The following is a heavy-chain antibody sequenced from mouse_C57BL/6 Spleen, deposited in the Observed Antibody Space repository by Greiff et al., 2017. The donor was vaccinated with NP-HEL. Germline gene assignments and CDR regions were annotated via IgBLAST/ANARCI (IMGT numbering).Heavy chain of an antibody. CDR3: TTSGATVAKRGFDY. CDR2: IDPENGDT. D-gene: IGHD1-1*01. Sequence: EVQLQQSGAELVRPGASVKLSCTASGFNIKDDYMHWVKQRPEQGLEWIGWIDPENGDTEYASKFQGKATITADTSSNTAYLQLSSLTSEDTAVYYCTTSGATVAKRGFDYWGQGTTLTVSS. CDR1: GFNIKDDY. J-gene: IGHJ2*01. V-gene: IGHV14-4*01.